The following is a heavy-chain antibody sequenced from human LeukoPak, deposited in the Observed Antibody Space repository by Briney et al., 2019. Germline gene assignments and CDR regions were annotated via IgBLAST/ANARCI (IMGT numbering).Heavy chain of an antibody. CDR1: KFTFRMYA. CDR2: ISSSGGSS. Sequence: GGSLRLSCAASKFTFRMYAMSWVRLAPGKGLEWVSSISSSGGSSYYADSVKGRFTISRDNSKNTLYLQMNSLRAEDTAVYYCAREDGDTAFDYWGQGTLVTVSS. D-gene: IGHD5-18*01. V-gene: IGHV3-23*01. J-gene: IGHJ4*02. CDR3: AREDGDTAFDY.